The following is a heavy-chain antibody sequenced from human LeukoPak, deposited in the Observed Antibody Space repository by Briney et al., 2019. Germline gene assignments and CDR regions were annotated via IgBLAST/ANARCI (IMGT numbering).Heavy chain of an antibody. Sequence: KVXCXVSXYTLTXLSMHWVRQAPGKGLEWMGGFDPEDGETIYAQKFQGRVTMTEDTSTDTAYMELSSLRSEDTAVYYCATAYYYGSGSPDYWGQGTLVTVSS. D-gene: IGHD3-10*01. V-gene: IGHV1-24*01. CDR1: XYTLTXLS. J-gene: IGHJ4*02. CDR2: FDPEDGET. CDR3: ATAYYYGSGSPDY.